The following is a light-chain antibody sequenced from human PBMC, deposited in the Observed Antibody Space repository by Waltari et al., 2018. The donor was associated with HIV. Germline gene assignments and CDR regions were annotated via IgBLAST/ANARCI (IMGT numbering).Light chain of an antibody. Sequence: QAALTQPTSASGSPGQAIPISFIGTNSDVVGCHSVTWYQQHPGKAPKPLIYEVTNLPSGISNRFSGSKSGNTASLTISGLQAEDEADYYCSSYSPTSTVIFGGGTKLTVL. CDR2: EVT. CDR1: NSDVVGCHS. V-gene: IGLV2-14*01. J-gene: IGLJ2*01. CDR3: SSYSPTSTVI.